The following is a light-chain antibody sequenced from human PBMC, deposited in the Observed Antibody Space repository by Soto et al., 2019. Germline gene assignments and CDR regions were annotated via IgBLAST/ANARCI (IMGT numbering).Light chain of an antibody. CDR2: AAS. V-gene: IGKV1-39*01. CDR3: QQSYSTPWT. Sequence: DIQMTQSRSSLSASVGHRVTITCRASQSISNYLNWYQQKPGKAPKLLIYAASSLQSGVPSRFSGSGSGTDFTLTISSLQPEDFATYYCQQSYSTPWTFGQGTKVDIK. CDR1: QSISNY. J-gene: IGKJ1*01.